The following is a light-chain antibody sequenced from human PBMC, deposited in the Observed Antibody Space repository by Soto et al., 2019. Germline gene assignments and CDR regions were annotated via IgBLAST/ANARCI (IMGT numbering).Light chain of an antibody. CDR2: GAS. J-gene: IGKJ2*01. V-gene: IGKV3-20*01. CDR3: QHYSSPYT. Sequence: EIVLTQSPGTLSLSPGERATLSCRASQSVSSSYLAWYQQKPGQAPRLLIYGASSRATGLPDRFSGSGSRTDFTLTISRLEPEDFAVYYCQHYSSPYTFGQGTKVEIK. CDR1: QSVSSSY.